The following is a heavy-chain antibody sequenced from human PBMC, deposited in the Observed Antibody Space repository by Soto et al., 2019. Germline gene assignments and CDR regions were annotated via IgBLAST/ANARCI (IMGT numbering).Heavy chain of an antibody. Sequence: DSVKVSSRASGSTFPSHYMHWVRQPPGQKIESMGKIKPSGGRTSYAQKLQGRVTMTRDTSTITVYFELSSLRSEDTAVYYCARDVGSWDHHSFDIWGPGKMVTVSS. CDR1: GSTFPSHY. V-gene: IGHV1-46*03. J-gene: IGHJ3*02. D-gene: IGHD6-13*01. CDR2: IKPSGGRT. CDR3: ARDVGSWDHHSFDI.